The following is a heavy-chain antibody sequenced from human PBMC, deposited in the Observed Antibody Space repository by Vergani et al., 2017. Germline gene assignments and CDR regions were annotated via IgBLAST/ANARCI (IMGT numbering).Heavy chain of an antibody. CDR3: ARDQMDYYDSSGYYNPPATFDY. D-gene: IGHD3-22*01. Sequence: QVQLLQSGAEVKKPGASVRVSCKASGYTFTNYGITWVRQAPGQGLEWVGWISAYNGNTNYAQKLQDRVTMTTDTSTSTTYMELRSLRSDDTAVYYCARDQMDYYDSSGYYNPPATFDYWGQGTLVTVSS. CDR1: GYTFTNYG. J-gene: IGHJ4*02. V-gene: IGHV1-18*04. CDR2: ISAYNGNT.